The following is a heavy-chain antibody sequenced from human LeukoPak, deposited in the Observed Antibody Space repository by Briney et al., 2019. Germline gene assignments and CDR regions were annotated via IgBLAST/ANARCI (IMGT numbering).Heavy chain of an antibody. CDR1: GGSISSYY. CDR3: ARENSGSYREFDY. V-gene: IGHV4-4*07. D-gene: IGHD1-26*01. Sequence: SETLSLTCTVSGGSISSYYWSWIRQPAGKGLEWIGRIYTSGSTNYNASLKSQVSMSVDTSKNQFSLKLSSMTAADTAVFYCARENSGSYREFDYWGQGTLVTVSS. CDR2: IYTSGST. J-gene: IGHJ4*02.